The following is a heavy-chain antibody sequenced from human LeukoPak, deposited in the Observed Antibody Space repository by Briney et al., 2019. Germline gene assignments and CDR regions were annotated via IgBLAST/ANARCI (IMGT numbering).Heavy chain of an antibody. CDR1: GGSFSGYY. V-gene: IGHV4-34*01. CDR3: ARHGPYDSSGYGWFDP. Sequence: SETLSLTCAVYGGSFSGYYWSWIRQSPGKGLEWIGEINHSGSTNYNPSLKSRVTISVDTSKNQFSLKLRSVTAADTAVYYCARHGPYDSSGYGWFDPWGQGTLVTVSS. D-gene: IGHD3-22*01. J-gene: IGHJ5*02. CDR2: INHSGST.